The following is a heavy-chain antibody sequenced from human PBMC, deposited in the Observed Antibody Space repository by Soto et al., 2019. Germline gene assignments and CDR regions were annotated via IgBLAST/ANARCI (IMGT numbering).Heavy chain of an antibody. Sequence: SETLSLTCTVSGGSISSGGYYWSWIRQHPGKGLEWIGYIYYSGSTYYNPSLKSRVTISVDTSRNQFSLKLSSVTAADTAVYYCARDRSSIAAAGSFDYWGQGTLVTVSS. CDR2: IYYSGST. J-gene: IGHJ4*02. CDR3: ARDRSSIAAAGSFDY. CDR1: GGSISSGGYY. D-gene: IGHD6-13*01. V-gene: IGHV4-31*03.